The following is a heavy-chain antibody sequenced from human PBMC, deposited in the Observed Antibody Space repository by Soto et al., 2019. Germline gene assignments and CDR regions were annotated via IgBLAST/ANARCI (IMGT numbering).Heavy chain of an antibody. CDR1: GFSLSTSGVG. D-gene: IGHD2-15*01. Sequence: QITLKESGPTLVKPTQTLTLTCTFSGFSLSTSGVGVGWIRQPPGKALEWLALIYWNDDKRYSPSLKSRLTITKDTSKNQVVLTMTNMDPVDTATYYCAHRAVVAATNWFDPWGQGTLVTVSS. CDR3: AHRAVVAATNWFDP. V-gene: IGHV2-5*01. J-gene: IGHJ5*02. CDR2: IYWNDDK.